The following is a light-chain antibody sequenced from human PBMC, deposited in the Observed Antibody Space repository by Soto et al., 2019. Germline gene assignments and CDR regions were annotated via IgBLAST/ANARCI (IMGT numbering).Light chain of an antibody. J-gene: IGLJ3*02. Sequence: QSVLTQPPSASGTPGQRVTISCSGSNFNIRNNAVNWYQQLPGTAPKLLIYSNNQRPSGVPDRFSGSKSGTSASLAISGRQSEDEADYYCAGWDDSLSGPVFGGGTKLTVL. V-gene: IGLV1-44*01. CDR1: NFNIRNNA. CDR2: SNN. CDR3: AGWDDSLSGPV.